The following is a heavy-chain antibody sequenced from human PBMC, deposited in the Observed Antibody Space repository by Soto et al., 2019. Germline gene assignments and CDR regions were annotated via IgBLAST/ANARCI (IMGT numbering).Heavy chain of an antibody. Sequence: GGSLRLSCAASGFTFSSYSMNWVRQAPGKGLEWVSSISSSSSYIYYADSVKGRFTISRDNAKNSLYLQMNSLRAEDTAVYYCARLTRITIFGVVIHASYYYYYMDVWGKGTTVTVSS. D-gene: IGHD3-3*01. CDR3: ARLTRITIFGVVIHASYYYYYMDV. J-gene: IGHJ6*03. CDR1: GFTFSSYS. CDR2: ISSSSSYI. V-gene: IGHV3-21*01.